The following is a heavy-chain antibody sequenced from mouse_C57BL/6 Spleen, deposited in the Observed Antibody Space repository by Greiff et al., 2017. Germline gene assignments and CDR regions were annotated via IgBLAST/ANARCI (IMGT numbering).Heavy chain of an antibody. D-gene: IGHD1-1*01. Sequence: QVQLQQPGTELVKPGASVKLSCKASGYTFTSYWMHWVKQRPGQGLEWIGNINPSNGGTNYNEKFKSKATLTVDKSSSTAYMQLSSLTSEDSAVYYCARDWMTTVPSWYFDVGGTGTTVTVSS. CDR3: ARDWMTTVPSWYFDV. CDR2: INPSNGGT. J-gene: IGHJ1*03. V-gene: IGHV1-53*01. CDR1: GYTFTSYW.